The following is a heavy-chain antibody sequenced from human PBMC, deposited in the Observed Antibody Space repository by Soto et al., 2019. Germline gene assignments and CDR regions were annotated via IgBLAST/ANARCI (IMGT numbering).Heavy chain of an antibody. V-gene: IGHV1-18*01. CDR2: ISTTSGNT. CDR1: GYTFSSYS. CDR3: ARDNGYYDF. D-gene: IGHD2-8*01. J-gene: IGHJ4*02. Sequence: ASVKVSCKTSGYTFSSYSINWVRQAPGQGLEWMVWISTTSGNTHYAERVQGRVTVTLDKSARTAFMEMWGLTSDDTAVYFCARDNGYYDFWGQGTLVTVSS.